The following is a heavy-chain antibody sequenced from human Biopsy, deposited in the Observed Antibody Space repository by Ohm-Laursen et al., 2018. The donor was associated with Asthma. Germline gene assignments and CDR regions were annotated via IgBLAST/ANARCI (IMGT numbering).Heavy chain of an antibody. Sequence: SLRLSCAASGFTFRSYAMHWVRQAPGKGLEWVAVGGSYYDGGLKYYADSVNGRFTVSRDDSKNTLYLQMNSLRPDDTAVYYCARDVMEWYLPAFDFWGQGTLVTVSP. D-gene: IGHD3-3*01. CDR2: GGSYYDGGLK. CDR3: ARDVMEWYLPAFDF. J-gene: IGHJ4*02. CDR1: GFTFRSYA. V-gene: IGHV3-30-3*01.